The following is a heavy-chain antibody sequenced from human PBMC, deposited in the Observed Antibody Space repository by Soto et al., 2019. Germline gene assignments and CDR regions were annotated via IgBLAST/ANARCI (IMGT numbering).Heavy chain of an antibody. CDR3: AGSYYARTGYYVDY. D-gene: IGHD3-22*01. V-gene: IGHV4-59*01. J-gene: IGHJ4*02. CDR1: GGSIKAYY. CDR2: VYYTGST. Sequence: SETLSLTCTVSGGSIKAYYWSWIRQPPGKGLEWIGYVYYTGSTNYNPSLESRVTISVDTSKNQFSLKLTSVSAADTAVYYCAGSYYARTGYYVDYCGQVTPVTVSP.